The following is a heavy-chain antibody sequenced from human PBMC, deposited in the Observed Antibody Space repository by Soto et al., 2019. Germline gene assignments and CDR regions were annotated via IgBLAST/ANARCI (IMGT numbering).Heavy chain of an antibody. Sequence: SQTLSLTCTVSGGSIRSYYWRWIRQPPGKGLEWIGYIYYSGSTNYNPSLKSRVTISVDTSKNQFSLKLSSVTAADTAVYYCARRYGASFDYWGQGTLVTVSS. CDR3: ARRYGASFDY. V-gene: IGHV4-59*01. D-gene: IGHD4-17*01. J-gene: IGHJ4*02. CDR2: IYYSGST. CDR1: GGSIRSYY.